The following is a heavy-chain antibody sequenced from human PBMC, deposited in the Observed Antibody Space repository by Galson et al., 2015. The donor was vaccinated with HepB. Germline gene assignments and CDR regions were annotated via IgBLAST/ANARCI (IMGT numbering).Heavy chain of an antibody. CDR3: ARDSSIRLDALDI. V-gene: IGHV6-1*01. D-gene: IGHD5-24*01. J-gene: IGHJ3*02. CDR1: GDSVSSNSAA. CDR2: TFYRSKWFY. Sequence: CAISGDSVSSNSAAWNWIRQSPSRGLEWLGRTFYRSKWFYDYAVSVKSRITINPDTSKNQFSLQVNSVTPEDTAVYYCARDSSIRLDALDIWGQGTMVTVSS.